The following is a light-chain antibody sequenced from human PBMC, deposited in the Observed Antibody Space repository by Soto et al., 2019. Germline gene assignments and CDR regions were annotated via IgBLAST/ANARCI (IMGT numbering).Light chain of an antibody. CDR3: SSLTTRSTWV. CDR1: NNDVPAYNY. J-gene: IGLJ3*02. V-gene: IGLV2-14*03. Sequence: QSALTQPASVSGSPGQSLTISCTGSNNDVPAYNYVSWYQQRPGKAPELLIYHVKNRPSGISNRSSGSKSGNTASHFISGLHAEEEADYYCSSLTTRSTWVFGGGTKLTVL. CDR2: HVK.